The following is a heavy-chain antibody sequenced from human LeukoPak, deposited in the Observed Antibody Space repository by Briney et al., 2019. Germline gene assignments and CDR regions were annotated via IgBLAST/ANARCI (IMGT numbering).Heavy chain of an antibody. Sequence: GSLRLSCAASGFTFSSYWMSWVRQAPGKGLEWVANIKQDGSEKYYVDSVKGRFTISRDNAKNSLYLQMNSLRAEDTAVYYCARDAPSPGGYGDYDYWGQGTLVTVSS. D-gene: IGHD4-17*01. CDR1: GFTFSSYW. J-gene: IGHJ4*02. CDR3: ARDAPSPGGYGDYDY. V-gene: IGHV3-7*01. CDR2: IKQDGSEK.